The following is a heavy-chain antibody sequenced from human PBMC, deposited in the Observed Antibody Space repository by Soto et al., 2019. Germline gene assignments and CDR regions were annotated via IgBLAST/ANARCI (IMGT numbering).Heavy chain of an antibody. Sequence: SETLSLTCTVSGGSISDYKWSWIRQPAGKGLKWIGLIQSSGSTDYSPSLRSRVTMSVDTSKNQFSLKLSSVTAADSAVYYCARGRYDSSGYFWFDPWGQGSLVTVSS. V-gene: IGHV4-4*07. CDR3: ARGRYDSSGYFWFDP. J-gene: IGHJ5*02. CDR1: GGSISDYK. D-gene: IGHD3-22*01. CDR2: IQSSGST.